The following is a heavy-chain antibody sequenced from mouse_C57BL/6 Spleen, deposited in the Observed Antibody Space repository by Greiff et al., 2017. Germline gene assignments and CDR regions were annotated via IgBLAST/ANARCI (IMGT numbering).Heavy chain of an antibody. Sequence: VQLQQPGAELVKPGASVKLSCKASGYTFTSYWMHWVKQRPGPGLEWIGMIHPNSGSTNYNEKFKSKATLTVDKSSSTAYMQLSSLTSEDSAVYYCARSEYYGSRCDYWGQGTTLTVSS. CDR2: IHPNSGST. D-gene: IGHD1-1*01. CDR3: ARSEYYGSRCDY. CDR1: GYTFTSYW. J-gene: IGHJ2*01. V-gene: IGHV1-64*01.